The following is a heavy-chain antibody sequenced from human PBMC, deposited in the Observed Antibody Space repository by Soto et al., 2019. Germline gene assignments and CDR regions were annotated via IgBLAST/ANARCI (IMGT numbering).Heavy chain of an antibody. CDR3: AKDRGPSIAARLDWFDP. D-gene: IGHD6-6*01. J-gene: IGHJ5*02. V-gene: IGHV3-30*18. Sequence: QVQLVESGGGVVQPGRSLRLSCAASGFTFSSYGMHWVRQAPGKGLEWVAVISYDGSNKYYADCVKGRFTISRDNSKNTLYLQMNSLRAEHTAVYYCAKDRGPSIAARLDWFDPWGQGTLVTVSS. CDR2: ISYDGSNK. CDR1: GFTFSSYG.